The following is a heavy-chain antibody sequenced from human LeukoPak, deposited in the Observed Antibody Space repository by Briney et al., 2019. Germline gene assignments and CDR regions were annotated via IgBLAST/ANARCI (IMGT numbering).Heavy chain of an antibody. Sequence: GGSLRLPCAASGFTFRSYGMHWVRQGPGKGLEWVAAIQYDGSILYYADSVKGRFTISRDNSKDTLYLQMSSLRVEDTAVYYCARDTGYGDLEDGWGRGTLVTVSS. CDR1: GFTFRSYG. V-gene: IGHV3-33*01. CDR3: ARDTGYGDLEDG. CDR2: IQYDGSIL. D-gene: IGHD4-17*01. J-gene: IGHJ4*01.